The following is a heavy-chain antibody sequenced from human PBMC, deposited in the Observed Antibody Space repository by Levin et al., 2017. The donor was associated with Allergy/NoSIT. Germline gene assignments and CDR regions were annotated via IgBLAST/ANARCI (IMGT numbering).Heavy chain of an antibody. CDR1: GGSFSGYY. V-gene: IGHV4-34*01. Sequence: SETLSLTCAVYGGSFSGYYWSWIRQPPGKGLEWIGEINHSGSTNYNPSLKSRVTISVDTSKNQFSLKLSSVTAADTAVYYCARVAKIGYCSGGSCHTKYFQHWGQGTLVTVSS. CDR2: INHSGST. J-gene: IGHJ1*01. CDR3: ARVAKIGYCSGGSCHTKYFQH. D-gene: IGHD2-15*01.